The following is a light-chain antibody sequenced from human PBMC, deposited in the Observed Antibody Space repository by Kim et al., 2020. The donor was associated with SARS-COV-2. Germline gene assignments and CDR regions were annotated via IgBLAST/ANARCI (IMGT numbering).Light chain of an antibody. CDR3: QQYGTSPPYT. CDR1: QTVCSTC. Sequence: SPGERATSSCRASQTVCSTCLAWYQQKPGQAPRLLIYSASTRATGIPDRFSGGGSGTDFTLTISRLEPEDFAVYYCQQYGTSPPYTFGQGTKLEI. CDR2: SAS. V-gene: IGKV3-20*01. J-gene: IGKJ2*01.